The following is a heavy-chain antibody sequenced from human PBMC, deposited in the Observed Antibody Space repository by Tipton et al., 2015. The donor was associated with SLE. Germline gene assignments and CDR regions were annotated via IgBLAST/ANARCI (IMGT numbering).Heavy chain of an antibody. Sequence: TLSLTCDVSGGSISTGFYYWSWIRQPPGKGLEWIGYIYDSGRTNYEPSLKSRVTMSIDTSKNQFSLKLNSVTAADTAVYYCAREDWDRGVDYWGQGALVTVSS. J-gene: IGHJ4*02. CDR3: AREDWDRGVDY. CDR2: IYDSGRT. V-gene: IGHV4-61*01. D-gene: IGHD1-26*01. CDR1: GGSISTGFYY.